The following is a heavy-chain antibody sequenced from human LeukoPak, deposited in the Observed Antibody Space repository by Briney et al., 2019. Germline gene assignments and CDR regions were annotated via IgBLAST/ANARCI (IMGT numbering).Heavy chain of an antibody. J-gene: IGHJ4*02. CDR2: MSPNNGDA. D-gene: IGHD7-27*01. Sequence: ASVKVSCKTSGYTFTSYDINWVRQATGQGLEWLGWMSPNNGDAGYAQKFQGRVTMTRDTSTITAYMELSALTSEDTAVYYCARNPPRTGDFNSWGQGALVTVSS. CDR3: ARNPPRTGDFNS. CDR1: GYTFTSYD. V-gene: IGHV1-8*01.